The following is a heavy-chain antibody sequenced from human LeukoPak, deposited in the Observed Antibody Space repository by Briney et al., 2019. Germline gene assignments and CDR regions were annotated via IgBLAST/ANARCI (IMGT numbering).Heavy chain of an antibody. D-gene: IGHD2-2*01. CDR2: IYPGDSDT. J-gene: IGHJ3*02. V-gene: IGHV5-51*01. CDR1: GSRFTSYW. CDR3: ARTREYQLTDAFDI. Sequence: GGSLKISCKGSGSRFTSYWIGGVRQMPGKGLEWMGIIYPGDSDTRYRPSFEDQVTISADTSSSTPYLQWSCLKASDTAMYCCARTREYQLTDAFDIWGQGTMVTVSS.